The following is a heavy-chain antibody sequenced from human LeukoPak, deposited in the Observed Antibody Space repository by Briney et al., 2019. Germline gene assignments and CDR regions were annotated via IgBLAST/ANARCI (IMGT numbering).Heavy chain of an antibody. D-gene: IGHD1-14*01. CDR1: GDSVSSNGVA. J-gene: IGHJ4*02. CDR3: TRGRNSAFDY. V-gene: IGHV6-1*01. CDR2: TYYGSKWNN. Sequence: SQTLSLTRAISGDSVSSNGVAWNWIRQSPSRGLEWLGRTYYGSKWNNDYALSVKSRITINPDTSKNQSSLQLNSVTPEDTAVYYCTRGRNSAFDYWGQGTLVTVSS.